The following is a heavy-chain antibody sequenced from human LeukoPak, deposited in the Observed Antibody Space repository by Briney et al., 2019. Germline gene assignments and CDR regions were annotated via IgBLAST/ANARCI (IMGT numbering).Heavy chain of an antibody. Sequence: SQTLSLTCTVSGGSISSGSDYWSGIRQPAGKGLEWIGRIYTSGSTNYNPSLKSRVTMSLDTSKNQFSLKLSSVTAADTAVYYCASTTYYYDSSGYSDAFDNWGQGTMVTVSS. CDR3: ASTTYYYDSSGYSDAFDN. J-gene: IGHJ3*02. V-gene: IGHV4-61*02. CDR2: IYTSGST. CDR1: GGSISSGSDY. D-gene: IGHD3-22*01.